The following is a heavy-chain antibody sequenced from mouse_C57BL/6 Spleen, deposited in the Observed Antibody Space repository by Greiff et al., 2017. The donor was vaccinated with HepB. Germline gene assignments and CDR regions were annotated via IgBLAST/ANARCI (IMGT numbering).Heavy chain of an antibody. CDR1: GYSITSGYY. CDR3: ARDVYAMDY. J-gene: IGHJ4*01. V-gene: IGHV3-6*01. Sequence: EVQLVESGPGLVKPSQSLSLTCSVTGYSITSGYYWNWIRQFPGNKLEWMGYISYDGSNNYNPSLKNRISITRDTSKNQFFLKLNSVTTEDTATYYCARDVYAMDYWGQGTSVTVSS. CDR2: ISYDGSN.